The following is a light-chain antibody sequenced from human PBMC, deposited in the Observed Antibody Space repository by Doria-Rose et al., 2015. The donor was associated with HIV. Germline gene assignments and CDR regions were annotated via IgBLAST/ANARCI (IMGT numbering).Light chain of an antibody. CDR3: QQYYDTPS. CDR1: QSLLYTSKNY. Sequence: TQSPESLGMSLGERATLNCKSNQSLLYTSKNYLAWYQQKPGQPPKLLIYWVSTRQSGVPARFSGSGSGTDFTLTICSLEAEDVAVYYCQQYYDTPSFGPGTTVDIK. J-gene: IGKJ3*01. CDR2: WVS. V-gene: IGKV4-1*01.